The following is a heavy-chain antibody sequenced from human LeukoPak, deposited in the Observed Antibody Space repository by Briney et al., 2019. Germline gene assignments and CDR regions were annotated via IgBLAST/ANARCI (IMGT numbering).Heavy chain of an antibody. J-gene: IGHJ3*02. CDR1: GGSISSSSYY. D-gene: IGHD2-2*02. CDR2: IYYSGST. Sequence: PSETLSLTCTVSGGSISSSSYYWGWIRQPPGKGLEWIGSIYYSGSTYYNPSLKSRVTMSVDTSKNQFSLKLSSVTAADTAVYYCARHLAPIPHNPSNDAFDMWGQGTMVTVSS. CDR3: ARHLAPIPHNPSNDAFDM. V-gene: IGHV4-39*07.